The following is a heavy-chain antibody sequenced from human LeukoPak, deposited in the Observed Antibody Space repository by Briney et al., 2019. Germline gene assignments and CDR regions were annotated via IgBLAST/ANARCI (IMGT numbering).Heavy chain of an antibody. CDR2: IYHSRST. CDR1: GCPLSSNNW. V-gene: IGHV4-4*02. D-gene: IGHD3-3*01. Sequence: SGTLLLTCAVSGCPLSSNNWWSWVRPPPGKGLEWIGEIYHSRSTNYNPSLKSRVTISVDKSRNQFSLNLSSVTAADTAVYYCARVEDYFDYWGQGTLVTVSS. J-gene: IGHJ4*02. CDR3: ARVEDYFDY.